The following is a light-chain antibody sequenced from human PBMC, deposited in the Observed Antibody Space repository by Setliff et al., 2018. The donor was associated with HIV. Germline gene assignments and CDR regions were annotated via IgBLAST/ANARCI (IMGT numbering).Light chain of an antibody. CDR1: SSNIGAGYD. Sequence: QSALTQPSSVSGAPGQRVIISCTGSSSNIGAGYDVHWYQQLPGTAPKLLIYANTNRPSGVPDRFSGSKSDTSASLAITGLQAEDETDYYCQSYDSSLSGYVFGTGTKVTVL. CDR2: ANT. V-gene: IGLV1-40*01. J-gene: IGLJ1*01. CDR3: QSYDSSLSGYV.